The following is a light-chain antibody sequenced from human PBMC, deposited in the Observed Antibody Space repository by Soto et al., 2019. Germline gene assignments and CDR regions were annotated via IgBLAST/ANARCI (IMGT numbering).Light chain of an antibody. CDR1: QSLLHSNGFKY. J-gene: IGKJ3*01. CDR3: MQALQTPS. Sequence: IVLTQSPLSLPVTPGEPASISCRSSQSLLHSNGFKYLDWYLQKPGQSPQLLIYLGSYRASGVTDRFSGSGSGTDFTLRISRVEAEDVGVYYCMQALQTPSFGPGTKVEIK. V-gene: IGKV2-28*01. CDR2: LGS.